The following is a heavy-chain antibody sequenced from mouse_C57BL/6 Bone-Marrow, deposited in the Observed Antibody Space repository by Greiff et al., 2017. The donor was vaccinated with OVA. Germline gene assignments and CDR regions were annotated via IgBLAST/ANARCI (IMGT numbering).Heavy chain of an antibody. CDR1: GYTFTSYW. CDR3: SITYSNYFDY. V-gene: IGHV1-59*01. J-gene: IGHJ2*01. CDR2: LDPSDSYT. D-gene: IGHD2-5*01. Sequence: VQLQQPGAELVRPGTSVKLSCKASGYTFTSYWMHWVKQRPGQGLEWMGVLDPSDSYTNYNQKFKGKATLTVDTSSSTAYMQLSSLTSADSAVYYCSITYSNYFDYWGQGTTLTVSS.